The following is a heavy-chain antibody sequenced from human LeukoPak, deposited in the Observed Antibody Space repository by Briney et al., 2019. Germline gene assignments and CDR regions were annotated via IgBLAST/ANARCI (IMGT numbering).Heavy chain of an antibody. CDR2: ISGSGGTT. D-gene: IGHD6-19*01. CDR1: GFTFMNHG. J-gene: IGHJ4*02. Sequence: GGSLRLSCAASGFTFMNHGMTWGRQAPGKGLEWVSAISGSGGTTFYADSVKGRFTISRDNSRNTLYLQMNSLRAEDTAVYYCAKIAVTGQWYYDYWGQGTLVTVSS. CDR3: AKIAVTGQWYYDY. V-gene: IGHV3-23*01.